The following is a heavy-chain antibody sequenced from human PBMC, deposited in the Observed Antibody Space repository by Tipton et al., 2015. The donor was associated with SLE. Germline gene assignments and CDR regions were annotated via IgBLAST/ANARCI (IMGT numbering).Heavy chain of an antibody. D-gene: IGHD2-8*01. V-gene: IGHV4-39*07. Sequence: TLSLTCTVSGGSISSTYYWGWIRQPPGKGLEWIGNIYHSGSTHYNPSLKSRVTISVDMSKNHFSLRLNSVTAADTALYYCVRLRSKVLIDYWGQGTLVTVSS. J-gene: IGHJ4*02. CDR3: VRLRSKVLIDY. CDR1: GGSISSTYY. CDR2: IYHSGST.